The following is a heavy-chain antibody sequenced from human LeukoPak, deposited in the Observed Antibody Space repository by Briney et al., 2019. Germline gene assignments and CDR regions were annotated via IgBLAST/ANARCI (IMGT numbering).Heavy chain of an antibody. J-gene: IGHJ5*02. CDR1: GGSVSSSSYY. CDR2: ISYSGTN. V-gene: IGHV4-39*01. CDR3: ASLGTLRS. D-gene: IGHD7-27*01. Sequence: SETLPLTCTVSGGSVSSSSYYWGWIRQPPGKGLEWIGSISYSGTNYNNPSLKSRVSIPIDMSKNQFSVKLTSVTAADTAMYYCASLGTLRSWGQGTLVTVSS.